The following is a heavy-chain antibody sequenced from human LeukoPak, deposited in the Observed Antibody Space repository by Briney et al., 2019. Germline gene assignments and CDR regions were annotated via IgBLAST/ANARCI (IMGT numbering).Heavy chain of an antibody. V-gene: IGHV1-18*01. CDR1: GFIFSSYA. CDR3: ARGDDAFDI. Sequence: GGSLRLSCVASGFIFSSYAMHWVRQAPGKGLEWVGWINTYNGNTNYVQKLQGRVTVTTDTSTSTVYMELRSLRSDDTALYYCARGDDAFDIWGQGTMVTVSS. J-gene: IGHJ3*02. CDR2: INTYNGNT.